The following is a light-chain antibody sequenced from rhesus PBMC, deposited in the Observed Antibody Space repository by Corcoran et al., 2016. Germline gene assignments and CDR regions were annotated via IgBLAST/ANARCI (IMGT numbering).Light chain of an antibody. J-gene: IGKJ2*01. CDR3: QQHNNFPPS. CDR1: QGISNS. Sequence: DIHMTQSPSSLSASVGDTVTITCRASQGISNSLAWYQQKQGKAPKPLISYASSLATGVPSRFRGSGSVTDFALTIRSLRPEDFATYYCQQHNNFPPSFGQGTKVEIK. V-gene: IGKV1S16*01. CDR2: YAS.